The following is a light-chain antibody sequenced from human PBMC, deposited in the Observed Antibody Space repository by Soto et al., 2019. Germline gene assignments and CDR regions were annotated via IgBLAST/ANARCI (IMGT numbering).Light chain of an antibody. CDR3: QQADSFPFT. CDR1: QGVSSW. Sequence: DIQMTQSPSSVSASVGDRVTITCRASQGVSSWVAWYQLKPGKAPNLLIYAASSLQSGVPSRFSASGSGTDFTLTISSLQPEDFATYYCQQADSFPFTFGPGTTVDIK. CDR2: AAS. V-gene: IGKV1-12*01. J-gene: IGKJ3*01.